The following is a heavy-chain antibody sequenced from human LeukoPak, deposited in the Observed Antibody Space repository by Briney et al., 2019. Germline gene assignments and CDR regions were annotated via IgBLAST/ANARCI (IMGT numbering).Heavy chain of an antibody. D-gene: IGHD3-10*01. CDR2: ISAYNGNT. CDR1: GYTFTSYG. Sequence: ASVKVSCKASGYTFTSYGISWVRQAPGQGLEWMGWISAYNGNTSYAQKLQGRVTMTTDTSTSTAYMELRSLRSDDTAVYYCARDRPYGSGSRPIDYWGQGTLVTVSS. J-gene: IGHJ4*02. CDR3: ARDRPYGSGSRPIDY. V-gene: IGHV1-18*01.